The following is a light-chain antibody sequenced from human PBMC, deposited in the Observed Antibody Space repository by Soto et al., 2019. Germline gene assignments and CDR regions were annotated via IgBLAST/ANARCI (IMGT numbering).Light chain of an antibody. V-gene: IGKV1-5*01. J-gene: IGKJ1*01. CDR1: QSISSW. Sequence: DIQMTQSPSTLSASVGDRVTITCRASQSISSWLAWYQQKPGKAPKLLIYDASSLESGVPSRFSGSGSGTEFTLTISSLQPDDFATYYCQQYSNYWTLGQGTKVDIK. CDR2: DAS. CDR3: QQYSNYWT.